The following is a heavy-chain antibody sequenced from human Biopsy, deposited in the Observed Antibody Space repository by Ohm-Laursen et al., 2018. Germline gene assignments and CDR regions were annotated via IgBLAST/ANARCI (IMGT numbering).Heavy chain of an antibody. Sequence: SLRLSCAASGFTFDDHVMHWVRQAPGKGLEWVSGISWDGGSEGYADSVKGRFTISRNNAKNSLFLQMNSLTTEDTALYYCVRGYSSSWSGYLDHWGQGTLVTVSS. CDR1: GFTFDDHV. CDR2: ISWDGGSE. J-gene: IGHJ4*02. CDR3: VRGYSSSWSGYLDH. D-gene: IGHD3-3*01. V-gene: IGHV3-9*01.